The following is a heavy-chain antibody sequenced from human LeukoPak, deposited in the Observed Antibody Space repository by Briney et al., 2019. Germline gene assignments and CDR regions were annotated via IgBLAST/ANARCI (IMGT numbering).Heavy chain of an antibody. CDR3: ARAPPGWFRGVRYFDY. V-gene: IGHV4-34*01. CDR2: INHSGST. Sequence: SETLSLTCAVYGGSFSGYYWSWIRQPPGKGLEWIGEINHSGSTNYNPSLKSRATISVDTSKNQFSLKLSSVTAADTAVYYCARAPPGWFRGVRYFDYWGQGTLVTVSS. J-gene: IGHJ4*02. CDR1: GGSFSGYY. D-gene: IGHD2-15*01.